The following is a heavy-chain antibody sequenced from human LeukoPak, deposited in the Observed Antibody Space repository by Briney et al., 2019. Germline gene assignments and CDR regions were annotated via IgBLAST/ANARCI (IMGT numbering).Heavy chain of an antibody. CDR1: GYTFTGYY. CDR2: INPNSGGT. CDR3: ARETVTTGPLDY. Sequence: GASVKVSCKASGYTFTGYYMHWVRQAPRQGLEWMGWINPNSGGTNYAQKFQGRVTMTRDTSISTAYMELSRLRSDDTAVYYCARETVTTGPLDYWGQGTLVTVSS. D-gene: IGHD4-17*01. J-gene: IGHJ4*02. V-gene: IGHV1-2*02.